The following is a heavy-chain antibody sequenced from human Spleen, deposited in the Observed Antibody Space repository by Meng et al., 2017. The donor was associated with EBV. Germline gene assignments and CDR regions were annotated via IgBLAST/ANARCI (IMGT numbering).Heavy chain of an antibody. V-gene: IGHV2-5*02. J-gene: IGHJ4*02. CDR3: AHTIVGVAADYFDS. CDR2: SYWDDDK. D-gene: IGHD1-26*01. CDR1: GSSLTTTGVG. Sequence: QTHLQEPAPKPVKATQTPTPPFTVSGSSLTTTGVGVGWIRQRPGKALERLAISYWDDDKRYSPYLKPSLTITKATSKNQADLTVTNVDPVDTATYYCAHTIVGVAADYFDSWGQGTLVTVSS.